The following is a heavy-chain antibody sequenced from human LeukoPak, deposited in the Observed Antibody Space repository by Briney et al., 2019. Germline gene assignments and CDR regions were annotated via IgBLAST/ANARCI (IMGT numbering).Heavy chain of an antibody. J-gene: IGHJ4*02. V-gene: IGHV3-48*03. D-gene: IGHD3-10*01. CDR2: ISSSGSTI. Sequence: PGGSLRLSCAASGFTFSSYEMNWVRQAPGKGLEWVSYISSSGSTIYYADSVKGRFTISRDNAKNSLFLQMNSLRAEDTAVYYCVRDRREVRGFSYFDYWGQGALVTVSS. CDR3: VRDRREVRGFSYFDY. CDR1: GFTFSSYE.